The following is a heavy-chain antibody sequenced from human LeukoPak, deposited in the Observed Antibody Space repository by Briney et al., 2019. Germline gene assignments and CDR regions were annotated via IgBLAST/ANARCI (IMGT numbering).Heavy chain of an antibody. D-gene: IGHD3-10*01. CDR3: ARDVGYYYGSGSYSYYYGMDV. Sequence: GGSLRLSCAASGFTFSSYAMSWVRQAPGKGLEWVAVISYDGSNKYYADSVKGRFTISRDNSKNTLYLQMNSLRAEDTAVHYCARDVGYYYGSGSYSYYYGMDVWGKGTTVTVSS. V-gene: IGHV3-30*04. CDR2: ISYDGSNK. CDR1: GFTFSSYA. J-gene: IGHJ6*04.